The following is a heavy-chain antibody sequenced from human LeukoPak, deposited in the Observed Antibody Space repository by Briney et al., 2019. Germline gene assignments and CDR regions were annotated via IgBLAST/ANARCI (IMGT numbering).Heavy chain of an antibody. Sequence: SGPTLVNPTQTLTLTCTFSGFSLSTSGVGVGWIRQPPGKALEWLALTYWDDDKRYSPSLKSRLTITKDTSKNQVVLTMTNMDPVDTATYYCAHRVALMRGDYFDYWGQGTLVTVSS. V-gene: IGHV2-5*02. CDR1: GFSLSTSGVG. CDR2: TYWDDDK. CDR3: AHRVALMRGDYFDY. J-gene: IGHJ4*02. D-gene: IGHD3-16*01.